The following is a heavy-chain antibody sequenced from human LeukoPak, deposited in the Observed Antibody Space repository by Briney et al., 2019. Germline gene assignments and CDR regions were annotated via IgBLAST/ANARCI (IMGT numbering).Heavy chain of an antibody. D-gene: IGHD3-10*01. V-gene: IGHV1-69*06. J-gene: IGHJ4*02. CDR2: IIPIFGTA. CDR3: ARAPQGSGTHFDY. CDR1: GGIFSSYA. Sequence: GASVKVSCKASGGIFSSYAISWVRRAPGQGLEWMGGIIPIFGTANYAQKFQGRVTITADKSTSTAYMELSSLRSEDTAVYYCARAPQGSGTHFDYWGQGTLVTVSS.